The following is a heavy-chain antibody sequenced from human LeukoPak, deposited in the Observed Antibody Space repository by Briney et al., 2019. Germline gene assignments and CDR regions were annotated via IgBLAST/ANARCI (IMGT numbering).Heavy chain of an antibody. CDR3: ARGYCSGGSCARDDY. Sequence: ASVKVSCKASGYIFTDYYMHWVRQAPGQELGWMGRINPNSGGTNYAQKFQGRVTMTRDTSISTAYMELSRLRSDDTAVYYCARGYCSGGSCARDDYWGQGTLVTVSS. CDR1: GYIFTDYY. V-gene: IGHV1-2*06. J-gene: IGHJ4*02. CDR2: INPNSGGT. D-gene: IGHD2-15*01.